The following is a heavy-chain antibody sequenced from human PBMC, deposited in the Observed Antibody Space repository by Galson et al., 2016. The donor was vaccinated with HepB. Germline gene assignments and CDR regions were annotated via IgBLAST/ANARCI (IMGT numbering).Heavy chain of an antibody. D-gene: IGHD3-3*01. Sequence: SLRLSCAASGFTLSHFWMHWVRQSPGKGLVWVSRISSNGSNTEYADSVRGRFTISRANARNTLYLQMDRLKVEDPAVYFCARDDVWSGPPIDSWGQGTLVTVSS. CDR3: ARDDVWSGPPIDS. CDR2: ISSNGSNT. J-gene: IGHJ4*02. CDR1: GFTLSHFW. V-gene: IGHV3-74*01.